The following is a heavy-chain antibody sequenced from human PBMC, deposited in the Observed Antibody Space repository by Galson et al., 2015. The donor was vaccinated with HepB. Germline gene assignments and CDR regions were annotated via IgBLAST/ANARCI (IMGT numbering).Heavy chain of an antibody. D-gene: IGHD1-1*01. CDR1: GFTFSSYA. J-gene: IGHJ4*02. CDR3: AKDLRWSYFDY. CDR2: ISGTGGST. Sequence: SLRLSCAASGFTFSSYAMSWVRQAPGKGLEWVSTISGTGGSTYYADSVKGRFTISRDNSKNTLYLQMNSLRAEDTAIYYCAKDLRWSYFDYWGQGTLVTVSS. V-gene: IGHV3-23*01.